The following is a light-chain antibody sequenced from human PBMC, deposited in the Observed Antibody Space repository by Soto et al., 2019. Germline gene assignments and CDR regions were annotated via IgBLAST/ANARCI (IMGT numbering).Light chain of an antibody. CDR1: QTISTY. CDR3: QQSYNTPYT. V-gene: IGKV1-39*01. CDR2: AAS. J-gene: IGKJ2*01. Sequence: DIQMTQSPSSLSASVGDRVTITCRASQTISTYLNWYQLKPGKAPNLLIYAASSLQSGVPSRFGGSGSGTDFTLTISSLQPEDFATYYCQQSYNTPYTFGQGTKLEIK.